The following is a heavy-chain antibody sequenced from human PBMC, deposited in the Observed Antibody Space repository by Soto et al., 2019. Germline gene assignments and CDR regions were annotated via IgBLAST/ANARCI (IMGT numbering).Heavy chain of an antibody. D-gene: IGHD5-18*01. CDR1: GGSFSGYY. CDR2: INHSGST. V-gene: IGHV4-34*01. J-gene: IGHJ4*02. CDR3: ARFRRGYSYGYPSYYFDY. Sequence: SETLSLTCAVYGGSFSGYYWSWIRQPPGKGLEWIGEINHSGSTNYNPSLKSRVTISVDTSKNQFSLKLSSVTAADTAVYYCARFRRGYSYGYPSYYFDYWRQGTLVTVSS.